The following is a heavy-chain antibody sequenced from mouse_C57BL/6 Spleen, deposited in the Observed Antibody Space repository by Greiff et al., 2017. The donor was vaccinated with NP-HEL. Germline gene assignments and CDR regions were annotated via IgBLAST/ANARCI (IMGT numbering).Heavy chain of an antibody. CDR2: ISYDGSN. CDR1: GYSITSGYY. D-gene: IGHD2-2*01. Sequence: EVKLMESGPGLVKPSQSLSLTCSVTGYSITSGYYWNWIRQFPGNKLEWMGYISYDGSNNYNPSLKNRISITRDTSKNQFFLKLNSVTTEDTATYYCARGLVYWYFDVWGTGTTVTVSS. CDR3: ARGLVYWYFDV. J-gene: IGHJ1*03. V-gene: IGHV3-6*01.